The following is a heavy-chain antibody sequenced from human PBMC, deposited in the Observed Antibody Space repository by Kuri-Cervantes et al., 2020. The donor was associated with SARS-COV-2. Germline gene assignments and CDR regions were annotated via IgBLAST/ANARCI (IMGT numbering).Heavy chain of an antibody. J-gene: IGHJ4*02. CDR1: GFTFSGYS. D-gene: IGHD5-18*01. CDR3: ARDLSSGLWAFDY. Sequence: GESLKISCAASGFTFSGYSMNWVRQAPGKGLEWVSYISSGSSTIYYADSVKGRFTISRDNAKNSLYLQMNSLRAEDTAVYYCARDLSSGLWAFDYWGQETLVTVSS. V-gene: IGHV3-48*01. CDR2: ISSGSSTI.